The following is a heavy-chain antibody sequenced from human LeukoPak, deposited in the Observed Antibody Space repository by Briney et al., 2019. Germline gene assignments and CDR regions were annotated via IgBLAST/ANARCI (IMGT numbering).Heavy chain of an antibody. CDR3: AREGGFYRPLDY. Sequence: SDTLSLTCGVSGGSVISTNWWTWARQPPGKGLEWIGEVHLDGRTNYNPSLGSRLTMSVDLSENQVSLKLTSVTAADTAVYYCAREGGFYRPLDYSGQGTLVTVSS. CDR2: VHLDGRT. CDR1: GGSVISTNW. J-gene: IGHJ4*02. V-gene: IGHV4-4*02. D-gene: IGHD3-3*01.